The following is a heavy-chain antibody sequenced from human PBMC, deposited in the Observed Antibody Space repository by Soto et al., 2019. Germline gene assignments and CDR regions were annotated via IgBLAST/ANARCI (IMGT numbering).Heavy chain of an antibody. CDR1: GFSLSTNGVG. J-gene: IGHJ3*02. Sequence: SGPTLVNPTQTLTLTCIFSGFSLSTNGVGVGWIRQPPGKSLEWLALIYWDDNQRYSSSLKSRLTLTKDTSKNQVVLTMTNMDPVDTATYYCAHRRARTAGRDDAYDIWGQGTMVTVSS. V-gene: IGHV2-5*02. D-gene: IGHD6-6*01. CDR3: AHRRARTAGRDDAYDI. CDR2: IYWDDNQ.